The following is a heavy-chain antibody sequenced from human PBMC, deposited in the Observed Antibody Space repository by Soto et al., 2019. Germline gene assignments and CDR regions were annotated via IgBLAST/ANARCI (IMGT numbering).Heavy chain of an antibody. CDR1: GDSVSSKSGA. CDR2: TYYTSKWYN. V-gene: IGHV6-1*01. CDR3: ARGYYGLDV. Sequence: SQTLSLTCALSGDSVSSKSGAWNWIRQSPSRGLEWLGRTYYTSKWYNDYAVSVKSRITINPDTSKNQFSLQLESVTPEDTAVYYCARGYYGLDVWGQGTTVTVS. J-gene: IGHJ6*02.